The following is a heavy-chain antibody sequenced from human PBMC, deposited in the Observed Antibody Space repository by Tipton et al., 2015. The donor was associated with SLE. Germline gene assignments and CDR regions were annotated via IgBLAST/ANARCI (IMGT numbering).Heavy chain of an antibody. CDR2: IYTSGST. CDR3: ARARLQSTHNWFDP. J-gene: IGHJ5*02. D-gene: IGHD4-11*01. CDR1: GGSISSGSYY. Sequence: TLSLTCTVSGGSISSGSYYWSWIRQPAGKGLEWIGRIYTSGSTNYNPSLKSRVTISVDTSKNQFSLKLSSVTAADTAVYYCARARLQSTHNWFDPWGQGTLVTVPS. V-gene: IGHV4-61*02.